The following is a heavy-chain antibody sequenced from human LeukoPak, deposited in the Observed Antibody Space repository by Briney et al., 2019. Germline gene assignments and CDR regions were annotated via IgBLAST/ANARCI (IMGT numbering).Heavy chain of an antibody. V-gene: IGHV1-3*01. CDR1: GYSFTTYS. CDR2: INVGNGNT. Sequence: ASVKVSCKTSGYSFTTYSIHWVRQASGQGLEWMAWINVGNGNTKYSQNFQGRLTITTDTSASTAYMELSSLRSEDTALYFCARDLIVYGSGSYFDYWGQGTLVTVSS. D-gene: IGHD3-10*01. CDR3: ARDLIVYGSGSYFDY. J-gene: IGHJ4*02.